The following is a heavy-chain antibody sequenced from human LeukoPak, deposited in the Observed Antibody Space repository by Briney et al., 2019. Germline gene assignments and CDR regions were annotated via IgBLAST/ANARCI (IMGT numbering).Heavy chain of an antibody. D-gene: IGHD2-2*01. CDR2: INPNSGDT. J-gene: IGHJ3*02. CDR1: GYTFTGYY. CDR3: AAFQGVVPAAKDAFDI. V-gene: IGHV1-2*02. Sequence: AASVKVSCKASGYTFTGYYIHWVRQAPGQGLEWMGWINPNSGDTNYAQKFQGRVTMTRDMSTSTAYMELSSLRSEDTAVYYCAAFQGVVPAAKDAFDIWGQGTMVTVSS.